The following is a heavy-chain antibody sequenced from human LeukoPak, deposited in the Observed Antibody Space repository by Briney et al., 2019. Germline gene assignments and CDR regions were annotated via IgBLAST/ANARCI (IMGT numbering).Heavy chain of an antibody. Sequence: GASVKVSGKASGGTFSSYAISWVRQAPGQGLEWMGGIIPIFGTANYAQKFQGRVTITADEYTSTAYMELSSLRSEDTAVYYCASGIRGYCSSTSCYGQYYYYGMDVWGKGTTVTVSS. V-gene: IGHV1-69*13. CDR3: ASGIRGYCSSTSCYGQYYYYGMDV. J-gene: IGHJ6*04. D-gene: IGHD2-2*01. CDR1: GGTFSSYA. CDR2: IIPIFGTA.